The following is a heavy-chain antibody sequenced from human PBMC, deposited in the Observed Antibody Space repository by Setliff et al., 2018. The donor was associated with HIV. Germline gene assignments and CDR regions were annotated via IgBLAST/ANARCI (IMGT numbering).Heavy chain of an antibody. CDR3: ARAWVFDSSSNDAFDI. J-gene: IGHJ3*02. CDR2: ITSRSSYM. D-gene: IGHD6-6*01. CDR1: GFTFSSYS. Sequence: GGSLRLSCAASGFTFSSYSMNWVRQAPGKGLEWVSSITSRSSYMYYADSVKGRFTISRDNAKNSLYLQMNSLRAEDTAVDYCARAWVFDSSSNDAFDIWGQGTMVTVSS. V-gene: IGHV3-21*01.